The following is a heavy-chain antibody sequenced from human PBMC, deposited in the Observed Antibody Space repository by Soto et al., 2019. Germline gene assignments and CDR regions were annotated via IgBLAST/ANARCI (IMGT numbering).Heavy chain of an antibody. D-gene: IGHD1-26*01. CDR2: ISYDGSNK. CDR1: GFTFSSYG. J-gene: IGHJ3*02. CDR3: AKDLPSKGSYYEDDAFDI. Sequence: QVQLVESGGGVVQPGRSLRLSCAASGFTFSSYGMHWVRQAPGKGLEWVAVISYDGSNKYYADSVKGRFTISRDNSKNTLYLQMHSLRAEDTAVYYCAKDLPSKGSYYEDDAFDIWGQGTMVTVSS. V-gene: IGHV3-30*18.